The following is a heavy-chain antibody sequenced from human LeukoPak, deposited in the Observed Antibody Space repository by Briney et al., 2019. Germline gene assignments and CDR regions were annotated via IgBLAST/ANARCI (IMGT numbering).Heavy chain of an antibody. V-gene: IGHV3-43D*04. D-gene: IGHD3-16*01. CDR2: ISWDGGST. Sequence: PGGSLRLSCAASGFTFDDYAMHWVRQAPGKGLEWVSLISWDGGSTYYADSVKGRFTISRDNSKNSLYLQMNSLRAEDTALYYCAKDIKRGPGGTWGTLDYWGQGTLVTVSS. CDR3: AKDIKRGPGGTWGTLDY. J-gene: IGHJ4*02. CDR1: GFTFDDYA.